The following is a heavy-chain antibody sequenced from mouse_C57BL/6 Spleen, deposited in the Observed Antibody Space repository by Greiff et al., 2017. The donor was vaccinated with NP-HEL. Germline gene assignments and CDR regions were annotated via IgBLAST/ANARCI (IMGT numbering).Heavy chain of an antibody. J-gene: IGHJ2*01. CDR2: INPHNGGT. Sequence: EVQLQQSGPELVKPGASVKISCKASGYTFTDYYMNWVKQSHGKSLEWIGDINPHNGGTSYNQTFMGKATLTVDKTSSTAYMELRSLTSEDSAVYYCARGGLRLYYVDYWGQGTTLTVSS. V-gene: IGHV1-26*01. D-gene: IGHD2-2*01. CDR1: GYTFTDYY. CDR3: ARGGLRLYYVDY.